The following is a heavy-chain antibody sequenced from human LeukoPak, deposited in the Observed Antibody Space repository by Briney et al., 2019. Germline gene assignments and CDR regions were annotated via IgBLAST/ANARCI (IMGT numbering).Heavy chain of an antibody. Sequence: ASVKGSCKASGYTFTSYGVSWGRQAPGQGLGWMGWISAYNGNTNYAQKLQGGVTMTTDTSTSTAYMELRSLRSDDTAVYYCARAMATTEFDYWGQGTLVTVSS. J-gene: IGHJ4*02. D-gene: IGHD5-24*01. CDR3: ARAMATTEFDY. CDR2: ISAYNGNT. CDR1: GYTFTSYG. V-gene: IGHV1-18*01.